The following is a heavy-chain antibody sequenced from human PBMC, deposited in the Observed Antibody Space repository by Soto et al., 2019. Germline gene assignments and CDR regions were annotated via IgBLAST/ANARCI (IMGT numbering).Heavy chain of an antibody. CDR2: ISGSGGST. CDR3: AKYFSRYSSSWHDAFDI. J-gene: IGHJ3*02. D-gene: IGHD6-13*01. V-gene: IGHV3-23*01. CDR1: GFTFSSYA. Sequence: EVQLLESGGGLVQPGGSLRLSCAASGFTFSSYAMSWVRQAPGKGLEWVSAISGSGGSTYYADSVKGRFTISSDNSKNTLYLQMNSLRAEDTAVYYGAKYFSRYSSSWHDAFDIWGQGTMVTVSS.